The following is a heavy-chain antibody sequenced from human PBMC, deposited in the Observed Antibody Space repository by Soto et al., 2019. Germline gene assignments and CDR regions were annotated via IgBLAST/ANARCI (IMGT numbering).Heavy chain of an antibody. V-gene: IGHV3-23*01. CDR3: AKGLPERRSAYYRYNWFDP. CDR2: ISGSGGST. J-gene: IGHJ5*02. D-gene: IGHD3-3*01. Sequence: GGSLRLSCAASGFSFSSYSMSWVRQAPGKGLEWVSVISGSGGSTYYADSVKGRFTISRDNSKNTLYLQMNNLRAEDTAVYYCAKGLPERRSAYYRYNWFDPWGQGTLVTVSS. CDR1: GFSFSSYS.